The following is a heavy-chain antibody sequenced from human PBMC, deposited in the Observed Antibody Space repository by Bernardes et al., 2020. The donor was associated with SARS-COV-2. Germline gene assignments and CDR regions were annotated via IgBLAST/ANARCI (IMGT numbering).Heavy chain of an antibody. Sequence: GGSLRLSCAASGFTFSSYWMSWVRQAPGKGLEWVVNIKQDGSEKYYVDSVKGRFTISRDNAKNSLYLQMNSLRAEDTAVYYCARDVYQLLHYYYYGMDVWGQGTTVTVSS. CDR3: ARDVYQLLHYYYYGMDV. J-gene: IGHJ6*02. CDR2: IKQDGSEK. CDR1: GFTFSSYW. V-gene: IGHV3-7*01. D-gene: IGHD2-2*01.